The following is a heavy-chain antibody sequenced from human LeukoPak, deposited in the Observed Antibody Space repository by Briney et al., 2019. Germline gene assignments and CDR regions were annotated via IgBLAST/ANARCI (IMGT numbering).Heavy chain of an antibody. V-gene: IGHV5-51*01. J-gene: IGHJ4*02. CDR3: ARRLTYDSRAYYCLDY. CDR1: GYSFTSYW. CDR2: IFPGDSDT. Sequence: GESLKISCKGSGYSFTSYWIGWVRQKPGKGLEWMGIIFPGDSDTRYSPSFQGQVTISADKSISTAYLQWSSLRASDTAMYYCARRLTYDSRAYYCLDYWGQGTLVTVSS. D-gene: IGHD3-22*01.